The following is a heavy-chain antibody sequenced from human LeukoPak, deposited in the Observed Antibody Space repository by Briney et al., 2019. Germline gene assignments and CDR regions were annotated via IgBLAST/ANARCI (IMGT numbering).Heavy chain of an antibody. CDR3: AREVVVVVGAFDY. CDR1: GFTFSTYS. J-gene: IGHJ4*02. V-gene: IGHV3-30-3*01. D-gene: IGHD2-15*01. CDR2: ISYDGSNK. Sequence: PGRSLRLSCAASGFTFSTYSMSWVRQAPGKGLEWLAIISYDGSNKYYADSVKGRFTISRDNSKNTLYLQMNSLRAEDTAVYYCAREVVVVVGAFDYWGQGTLVTVSS.